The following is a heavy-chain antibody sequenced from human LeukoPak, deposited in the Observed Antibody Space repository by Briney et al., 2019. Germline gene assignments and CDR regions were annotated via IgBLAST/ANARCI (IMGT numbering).Heavy chain of an antibody. D-gene: IGHD6-6*01. CDR2: ISYDGSNK. J-gene: IGHJ4*02. Sequence: GGSLRLSCAASGFTFSSYGMHWVRQAPGKGLEWVAVISYDGSNKYYADSVKGRFTISRDNSKNTLYLQMNSLRAEDTAVYYCAKGSSGDYWGQGTLVTVPS. CDR1: GFTFSSYG. CDR3: AKGSSGDY. V-gene: IGHV3-30*18.